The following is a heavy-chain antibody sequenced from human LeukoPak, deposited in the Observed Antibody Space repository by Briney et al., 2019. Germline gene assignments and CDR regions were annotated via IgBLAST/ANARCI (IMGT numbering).Heavy chain of an antibody. CDR2: ISSSGDYI. D-gene: IGHD4-17*01. CDR1: GFTFSIYT. CDR3: ARDHYGDYAFDI. Sequence: GGSLRLSCAASGFTFSIYTMNWVRQAPGKGLEWVSSISSSGDYIYYADSVKGRFTISRNNPKHSLFLQMNSLTAEDTAVYYCARDHYGDYAFDIWGQGTMVTVSS. J-gene: IGHJ3*02. V-gene: IGHV3-21*01.